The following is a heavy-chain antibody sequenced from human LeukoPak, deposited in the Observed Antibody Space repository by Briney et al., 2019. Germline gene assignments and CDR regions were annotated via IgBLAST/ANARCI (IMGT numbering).Heavy chain of an antibody. J-gene: IGHJ4*02. CDR3: SGTSLPRVGGDY. CDR1: GGSINSGSYY. D-gene: IGHD2-2*01. V-gene: IGHV4-61*02. CDR2: IYASGNT. Sequence: PSETLSLTCTVSGGSINSGSYYWNWIRQPAGKGLEWIGRIYASGNTNYNPSLKSRVTISVDTSKNQFSLKLSSVTAADTAVYYCSGTSLPRVGGDYWGQGTLVTVSS.